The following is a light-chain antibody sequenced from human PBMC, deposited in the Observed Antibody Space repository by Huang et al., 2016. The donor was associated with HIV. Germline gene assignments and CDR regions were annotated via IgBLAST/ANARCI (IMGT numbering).Light chain of an antibody. Sequence: DIQLTQSPSTLSASVGDRLTTTCRASQNISSWLAWYQQKPGKAPKLLIYKISSLEMGVPSRFSGSGSGTKFTRTINSLQPDDIGTYYCQYGETFGQGSKVEVK. J-gene: IGKJ1*01. V-gene: IGKV1-5*03. CDR2: KIS. CDR1: QNISSW. CDR3: QYGET.